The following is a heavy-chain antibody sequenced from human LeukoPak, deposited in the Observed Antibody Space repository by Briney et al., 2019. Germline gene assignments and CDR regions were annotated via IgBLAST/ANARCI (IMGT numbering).Heavy chain of an antibody. CDR3: ARLPPSYTIFGVVSDY. CDR2: IIPIFGTA. CDR1: GGTFSSYA. V-gene: IGHV1-69*13. J-gene: IGHJ4*02. Sequence: ASVKVSCKASGGTFSSYAISWVRQAPGQGLEWMGGIIPIFGTANYAQKFQSRVTITADESTSTAYMELSSLRSEDTAVYYCARLPPSYTIFGVVSDYWGQGTLVTVSS. D-gene: IGHD3-3*01.